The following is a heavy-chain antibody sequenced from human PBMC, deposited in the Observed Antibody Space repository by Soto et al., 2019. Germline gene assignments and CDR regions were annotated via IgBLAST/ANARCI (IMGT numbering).Heavy chain of an antibody. D-gene: IGHD1-26*01. CDR3: ARDSELPGRGYWYFDL. J-gene: IGHJ2*01. V-gene: IGHV4-4*07. Sequence: QVHLQESGPGLVKPSETLSLSCTVSGVFISSYYWSWIRQPAGKGLEWIGRIYTSGSTNYNPSLKSRVTMSVDTSRNQFSLRLSSVTAADTAIYYCARDSELPGRGYWYFDLWGRGTLVTVSS. CDR1: GVFISSYY. CDR2: IYTSGST.